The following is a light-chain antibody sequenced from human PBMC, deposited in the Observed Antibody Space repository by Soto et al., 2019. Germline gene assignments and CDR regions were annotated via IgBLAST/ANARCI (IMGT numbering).Light chain of an antibody. CDR2: NTD. V-gene: IGLV8-61*01. J-gene: IGLJ3*02. CDR3: ILYMGRGISV. CDR1: SGSVSSTSY. Sequence: QAVVTQEPSLSVSPGGTVTLTCGLTSGSVSSTSYPSWHQQTPGQAPRTLIYNTDTRSSGVPDRFSGSILGNKAALTITGAQADDECDYYCILYMGRGISVFGGGTKVTVL.